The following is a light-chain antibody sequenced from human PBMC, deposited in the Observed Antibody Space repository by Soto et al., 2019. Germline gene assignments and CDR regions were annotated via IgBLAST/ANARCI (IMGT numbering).Light chain of an antibody. V-gene: IGLV1-44*01. CDR3: AAWDDSLNGPV. J-gene: IGLJ3*02. CDR2: SDT. Sequence: QSVLTQPPSASGTPGQRVTISCSGSRSNIGSNTVNWYQQLPGTAPKLLIYSDTQWPSGVPDRFSGSKSGTSASLAISGLQSEDEADYYCAAWDDSLNGPVFGGGTKLTVL. CDR1: RSNIGSNT.